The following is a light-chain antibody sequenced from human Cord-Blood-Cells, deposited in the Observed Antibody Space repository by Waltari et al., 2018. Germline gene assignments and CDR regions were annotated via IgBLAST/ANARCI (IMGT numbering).Light chain of an antibody. V-gene: IGKV1-39*01. J-gene: IGKJ5*01. Sequence: DIQMTQSPSSLSASVGDRVTITCRASQSISSYLNWYQKKPGKAPKLLIYAASSLQSGVPSRFSGSGAGTDFTLTISNLQPEDFATYYCQQSYSTPITFGQGTRLEIK. CDR1: QSISSY. CDR3: QQSYSTPIT. CDR2: AAS.